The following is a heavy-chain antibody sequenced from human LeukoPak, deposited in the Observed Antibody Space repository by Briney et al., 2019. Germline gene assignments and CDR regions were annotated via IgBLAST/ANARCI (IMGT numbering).Heavy chain of an antibody. CDR1: GGSISSGDYY. Sequence: SETLSLTCTVSGGSISSGDYYWSWIRQPPEKGLEWIGYIYYSGSTYYNPSLKSRLTISVDTSKNQFSLKLTSVTAADTAVYYCATRTSVSSYFDSWGQGTLVTVSS. V-gene: IGHV4-30-4*01. CDR2: IYYSGST. CDR3: ATRTSVSSYFDS. J-gene: IGHJ4*02. D-gene: IGHD1-14*01.